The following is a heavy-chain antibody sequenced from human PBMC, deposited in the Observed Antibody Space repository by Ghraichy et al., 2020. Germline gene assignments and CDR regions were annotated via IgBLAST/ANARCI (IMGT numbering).Heavy chain of an antibody. Sequence: GALRLSCAASGFTFSGYSMHWVRQGPGKGLVWVAVISDDGRTKFYADSVKGRFTISRDNSNNTLSLQMNRLRPDDTAVYCCGKAVEKEGRKGWDAFEIWGQGTMFT. J-gene: IGHJ3*02. V-gene: IGHV3-30*04. CDR1: GFTFSGYS. CDR2: ISDDGRTK. CDR3: GKAVEKEGRKGWDAFEI. D-gene: IGHD5-24*01.